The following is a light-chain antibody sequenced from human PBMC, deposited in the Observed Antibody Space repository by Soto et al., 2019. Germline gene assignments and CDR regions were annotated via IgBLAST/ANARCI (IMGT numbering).Light chain of an antibody. CDR3: NSYVTGNSLI. V-gene: IGLV2-8*01. CDR2: EVT. J-gene: IGLJ2*01. Sequence: QAVVTQPPSASWSPGQSVTISCTGTSRDVGGHDYVSWYQQHPGKAPKLLIYEVTKRPSGVPDRFSGSKSGNTASLTVSGLQADDEADYYCNSYVTGNSLIFGGGTKVTVL. CDR1: SRDVGGHDY.